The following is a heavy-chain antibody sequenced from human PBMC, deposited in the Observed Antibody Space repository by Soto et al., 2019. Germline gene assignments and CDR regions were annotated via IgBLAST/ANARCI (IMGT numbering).Heavy chain of an antibody. CDR1: GGTFSSYA. J-gene: IGHJ6*02. V-gene: IGHV1-69*12. CDR2: IIPIFGTA. Sequence: QVQLVQSGSEVKKPGSSVKVSCKASGGTFSSYAISWVRQAPGQGLEWMGGIIPIFGTANYAQKFQGRVTITADESTSTAYMELSSLRAEDTAVYYCASLSSPYYGMDVWGQGTTVTVSS. D-gene: IGHD6-19*01. CDR3: ASLSSPYYGMDV.